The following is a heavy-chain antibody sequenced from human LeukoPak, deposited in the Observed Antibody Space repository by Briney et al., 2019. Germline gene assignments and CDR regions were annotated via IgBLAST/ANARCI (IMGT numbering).Heavy chain of an antibody. CDR3: ARDRYSGYDWPDAFDI. Sequence: ASVKVSCKASGYTFTSYYMHWVRQAPGQGLEWMGIINPSGGSTSYAQKFQGRVTMTRDTSTSTVYMELSSLRSEDTAVYYCARDRYSGYDWPDAFDIWGQGTMVTVSS. J-gene: IGHJ3*02. D-gene: IGHD5-12*01. V-gene: IGHV1-46*01. CDR2: INPSGGST. CDR1: GYTFTSYY.